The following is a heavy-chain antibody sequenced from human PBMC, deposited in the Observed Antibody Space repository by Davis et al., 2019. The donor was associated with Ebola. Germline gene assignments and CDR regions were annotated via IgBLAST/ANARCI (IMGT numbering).Heavy chain of an antibody. CDR3: GSISSGSAFDS. D-gene: IGHD3-22*01. Sequence: PSATLSLTCTVSGGAIMSTSNSWGWIRQAPGKGLEWIGSIYPTGGNYYNPSPEGRVTISVDTSKNQFSLNLSSVTAADTAVYYCGSISSGSAFDSWGQGTLVTVSS. J-gene: IGHJ4*02. CDR1: GGAIMSTSNS. V-gene: IGHV4-39*07. CDR2: IYPTGGN.